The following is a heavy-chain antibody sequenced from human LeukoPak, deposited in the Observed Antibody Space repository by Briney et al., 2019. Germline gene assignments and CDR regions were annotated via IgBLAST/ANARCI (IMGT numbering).Heavy chain of an antibody. CDR2: IIPIFGTA. Sequence: SVKVSCKASGGTFSSYAISWVRQAPGQGLEWMGGIIPIFGTANYAQKFQGRVTITADESTSTAYMELSSLRSEDTAVYYCARDVSPRYAFDIWGQGTMVTVSS. CDR1: GGTFSSYA. V-gene: IGHV1-69*13. J-gene: IGHJ3*02. CDR3: ARDVSPRYAFDI.